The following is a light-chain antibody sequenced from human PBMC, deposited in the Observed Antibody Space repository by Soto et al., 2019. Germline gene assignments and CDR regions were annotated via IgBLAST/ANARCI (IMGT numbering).Light chain of an antibody. CDR2: AAS. CDR3: QPYKNWPPLT. CDR1: QSVGSA. Sequence: EIVMTQSPATLSVSPGETATLSCRASQSVGSAVAWYQHKPGQAPRLLIVAASIRATGVPGRFSGGGSGTEFTRSISILQSEDFAVSFCQPYKNWPPLTFGGWTTVEIK. V-gene: IGKV3D-15*03. J-gene: IGKJ4*01.